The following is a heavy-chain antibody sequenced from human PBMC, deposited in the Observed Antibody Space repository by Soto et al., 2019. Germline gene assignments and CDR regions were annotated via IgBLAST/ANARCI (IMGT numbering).Heavy chain of an antibody. CDR1: GYTFTSYY. J-gene: IGHJ4*02. D-gene: IGHD6-19*01. Sequence: QVQLVQSGAEVKKPGASVKVSCKASGYTFTSYYMHWVRQAPGQGLEWVGIINPSGGSTSYAQKFQGRVTMTRDTSTSTVYMELSSLRSEDTAVYYCARGGLAGIAVAFSDYWGQGTLVTVSS. CDR2: INPSGGST. CDR3: ARGGLAGIAVAFSDY. V-gene: IGHV1-46*01.